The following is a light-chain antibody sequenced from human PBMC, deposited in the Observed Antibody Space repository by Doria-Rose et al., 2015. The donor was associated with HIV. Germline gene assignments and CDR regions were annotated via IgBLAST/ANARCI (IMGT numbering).Light chain of an antibody. CDR2: DGS. CDR3: HQYGTSWT. CDR1: QRFSSTY. Sequence: VLTQSPGTLSSSPGERATLSCRASQRFSSTYLAWYQQKPGQAPSLHIYDGSTRATGIPDRFSASGSGTDFTLTINRLEPEDFALYYCHQYGTSWTFGQGTKVEI. J-gene: IGKJ1*01. V-gene: IGKV3-20*01.